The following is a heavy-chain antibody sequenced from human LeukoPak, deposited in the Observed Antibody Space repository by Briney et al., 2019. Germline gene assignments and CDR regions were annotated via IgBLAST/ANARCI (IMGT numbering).Heavy chain of an antibody. CDR3: ATEGLSTGSREFQH. D-gene: IGHD1-1*01. Sequence: GASVKVSCKVSGYTLTELSMHWVRQAPGKGLEWMGGFDPEDGETIYAQKFQGRVTMTEDTSTDTAYMELSSLRSEDTAVYYCATEGLSTGSREFQHWGQGTLVTVSS. J-gene: IGHJ1*01. CDR1: GYTLTELS. V-gene: IGHV1-24*01. CDR2: FDPEDGET.